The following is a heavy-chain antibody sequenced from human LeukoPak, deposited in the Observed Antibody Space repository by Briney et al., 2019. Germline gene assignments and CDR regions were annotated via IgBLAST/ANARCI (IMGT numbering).Heavy chain of an antibody. CDR2: IIPILGIA. D-gene: IGHD3-3*01. J-gene: IGHJ3*02. V-gene: IGHV1-69*10. Sequence: SAVKVSCKASGGTSSSYAISWVRQAPGQGLEWMGWIIPILGIANYAQKFQGRVTITADKSTSTAYMEVSSVRSEDTAVYYCARGPDFWSDPSDAFDIWGQGTMVTVSS. CDR1: GGTSSSYA. CDR3: ARGPDFWSDPSDAFDI.